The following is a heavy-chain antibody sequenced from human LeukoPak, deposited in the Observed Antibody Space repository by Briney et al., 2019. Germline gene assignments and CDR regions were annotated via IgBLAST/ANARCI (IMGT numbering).Heavy chain of an antibody. Sequence: SETLSLTCTVSGGSISSYYWSWIRQPPGKGLEWIGYIYYGGSTIYNPSLKSRVALSVDTSRNVFSLKLNSVTAADTAVYYCARQERWSTRDWGHGTLVTVSS. D-gene: IGHD4-23*01. CDR3: ARQERWSTRD. J-gene: IGHJ4*01. CDR1: GGSISSYY. V-gene: IGHV4-59*01. CDR2: IYYGGST.